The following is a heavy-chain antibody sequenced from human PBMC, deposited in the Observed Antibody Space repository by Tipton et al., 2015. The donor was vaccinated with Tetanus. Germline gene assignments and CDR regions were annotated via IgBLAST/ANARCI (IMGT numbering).Heavy chain of an antibody. V-gene: IGHV4-34*01. CDR3: ARGKKGARPPGNWFDP. J-gene: IGHJ5*02. Sequence: TLSLTCAVYGGSFRGYYWSWIRQPPGKGLEWSGEINHSGSTNYNPSLKSRVTISVDTSKNQFSLKLSSVTAADTAVYYCARGKKGARPPGNWFDPWGQGTLVTVSS. CDR2: INHSGST. CDR1: GGSFRGYY. D-gene: IGHD6-6*01.